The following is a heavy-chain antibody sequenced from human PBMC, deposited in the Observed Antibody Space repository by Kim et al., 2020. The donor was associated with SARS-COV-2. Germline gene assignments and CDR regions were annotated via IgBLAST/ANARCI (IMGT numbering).Heavy chain of an antibody. CDR3: AVEYSSGWARY. D-gene: IGHD6-19*01. Sequence: GGSLRLSCAASGFTFSSYWMSWVRQAPGKGLEWVANIKQDGSEKYYVDSVKGRFTISRDNAKNSLYLQMNSLRAEDTAVYYCAVEYSSGWARYWGQGTLVTVSS. J-gene: IGHJ4*02. V-gene: IGHV3-7*01. CDR2: IKQDGSEK. CDR1: GFTFSSYW.